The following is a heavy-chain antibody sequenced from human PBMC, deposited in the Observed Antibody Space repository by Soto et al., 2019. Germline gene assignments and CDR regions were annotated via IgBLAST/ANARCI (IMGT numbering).Heavy chain of an antibody. CDR2: IYPGDSDT. J-gene: IGHJ3*02. CDR3: ARQGCSSTSCYGDDAFDI. CDR1: GYSFTSYW. V-gene: IGHV5-51*01. D-gene: IGHD2-2*01. Sequence: GESLKISCKGSGYSFTSYWIGWVRQMPGKGLEWMGIIYPGDSDTRYSPSFQGQVTISADTSISTAYLQWSSLKASDTAMYYCARQGCSSTSCYGDDAFDIWGQGTMVTVSS.